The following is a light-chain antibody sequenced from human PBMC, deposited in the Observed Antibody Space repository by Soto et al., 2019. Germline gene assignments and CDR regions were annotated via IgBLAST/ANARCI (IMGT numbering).Light chain of an antibody. Sequence: EIVLTQSPGTLSLSPGERATLSCRASQSVSSSYLAWYQQKPGQAPRLLIYGASSRATGIPDRFSGSGSGTDFTLTISRLEPEDFAVYYCQQQPGTFGPGTKVDIK. CDR2: GAS. CDR1: QSVSSSY. CDR3: QQQPGT. V-gene: IGKV3-20*01. J-gene: IGKJ3*01.